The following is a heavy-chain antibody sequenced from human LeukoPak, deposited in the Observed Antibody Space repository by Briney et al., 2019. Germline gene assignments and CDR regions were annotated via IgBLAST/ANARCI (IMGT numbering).Heavy chain of an antibody. D-gene: IGHD1-26*01. CDR1: GYTFTGYY. CDR3: ARDGQVGATPYGAFDI. Sequence: ASVKVSCKASGYTFTGYYMHWVRQAPGQGLEWMGWINPNSGGTNYAQKFQGRVTMTRDTSISTAYMELSRLRSDDTAVYYCARDGQVGATPYGAFDIWGQGTMVTVSS. CDR2: INPNSGGT. V-gene: IGHV1-2*02. J-gene: IGHJ3*02.